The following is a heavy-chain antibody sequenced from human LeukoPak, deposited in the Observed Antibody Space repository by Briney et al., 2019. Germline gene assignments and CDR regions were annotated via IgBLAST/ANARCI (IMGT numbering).Heavy chain of an antibody. Sequence: PGGSLRLSCAASGFTFSSYSMNWGRQAPGKGLEWVSFISGSGDTTYYADSVKGRFTISRDNSKNTLYLQMNSLRAEDTAVYYCAKSRGESRGASNYWGQGTLVTVSS. CDR3: AKSRGESRGASNY. V-gene: IGHV3-23*01. CDR2: ISGSGDTT. D-gene: IGHD1-26*01. J-gene: IGHJ4*02. CDR1: GFTFSSYS.